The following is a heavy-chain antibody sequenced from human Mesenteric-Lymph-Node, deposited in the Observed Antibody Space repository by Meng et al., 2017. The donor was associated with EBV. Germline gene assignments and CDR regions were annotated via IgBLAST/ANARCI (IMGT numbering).Heavy chain of an antibody. D-gene: IGHD1-26*01. J-gene: IGHJ4*02. CDR3: ARGNPGSNGYFDF. CDR2: TCYRSRWYN. Sequence: ALPLAQPPKTLPLSCVTARDIVTSSSVTWNWIRQSPSKGLEWLGRTCYRSRWYNDYAVSVKSRITISPDTSKNHFSLQLNSVTPEDTAVYFCARGNPGSNGYFDFWGQGTLVTGSS. CDR1: RDIVTSSSVT. V-gene: IGHV6-1*01.